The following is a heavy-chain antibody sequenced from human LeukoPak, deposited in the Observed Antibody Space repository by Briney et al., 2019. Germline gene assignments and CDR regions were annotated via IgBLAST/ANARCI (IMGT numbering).Heavy chain of an antibody. D-gene: IGHD6-19*01. CDR2: INPNSGGT. J-gene: IGHJ4*02. CDR1: GYTFTGYY. Sequence: ASVKVSCKASGYTFTGYYMHWVRQAPGQGLEWMGWINPNSGGTNYAQKFQGRVTMTRDTSISTAYMELSRLRSDDTAVYYCASDPSDSSGWTLFDYWGQGTLVTVSS. V-gene: IGHV1-2*02. CDR3: ASDPSDSSGWTLFDY.